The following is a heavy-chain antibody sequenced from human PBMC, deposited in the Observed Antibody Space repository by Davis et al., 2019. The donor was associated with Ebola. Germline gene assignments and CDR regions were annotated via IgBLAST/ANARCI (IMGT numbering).Heavy chain of an antibody. CDR3: ARGAVAGEIYNWFDP. CDR1: GASISSYY. Sequence: SETLSLTCTVSGASISSYYWSWIRQPPGKGLEWIGEINHSGSTKYSPSLNSRVTISVDTSKNQFSLKLFSVTAADTAVYYCARGAVAGEIYNWFDPWGQGTLVTVSS. D-gene: IGHD6-19*01. J-gene: IGHJ5*02. CDR2: INHSGST. V-gene: IGHV4-34*01.